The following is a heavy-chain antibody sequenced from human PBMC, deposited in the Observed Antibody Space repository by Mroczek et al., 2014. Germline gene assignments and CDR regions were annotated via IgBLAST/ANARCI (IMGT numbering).Heavy chain of an antibody. CDR3: ARMSAATVTPPYSLDFDY. CDR1: GYTFTSYG. J-gene: IGHJ4*02. CDR2: ISAYNGNT. D-gene: IGHD4-17*01. Sequence: VQLVQSGAEVKKPGASVKVSCKASGYTFTSYGISWVRQAPGQGLEWMGWISAYNGNTNYAQKLQGRVTMTTDTSTSTAYMELRSLRSDDTAVYYCARMSAATVTPPYSLDFDYWGQGTLVTVSS. V-gene: IGHV1-18*01.